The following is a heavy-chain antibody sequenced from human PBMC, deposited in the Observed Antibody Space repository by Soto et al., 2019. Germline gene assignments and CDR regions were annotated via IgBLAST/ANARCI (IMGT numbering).Heavy chain of an antibody. Sequence: QVQLVQSGAEVKKPGSSVKVSCKASGGTFSSYAISWVRQAPGQGLEWMGGIIPIFGTANYAQKFQGRVTITADKCTTTAYMELSSLRSEDTAVYYCARRSINLLYDYVWGSYRYYYYYGMDVWGQGTTVTVSS. V-gene: IGHV1-69*06. J-gene: IGHJ6*02. D-gene: IGHD3-16*02. CDR3: ARRSINLLYDYVWGSYRYYYYYGMDV. CDR2: IIPIFGTA. CDR1: GGTFSSYA.